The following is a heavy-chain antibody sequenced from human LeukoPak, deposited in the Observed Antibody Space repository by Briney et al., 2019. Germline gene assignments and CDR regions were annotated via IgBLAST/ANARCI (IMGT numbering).Heavy chain of an antibody. Sequence: PGGSLRLSCAASGFTFSSYAMHWVRQAPGKGLEWVAVISYDGSNKYYADSVKGRFTISRDNSKNTLYLQMNSLRAEDTAVYYCARGGIAVAGIASGLYYFDYWGQGTLVTVSS. CDR3: ARGGIAVAGIASGLYYFDY. CDR1: GFTFSSYA. V-gene: IGHV3-30-3*01. CDR2: ISYDGSNK. J-gene: IGHJ4*02. D-gene: IGHD6-19*01.